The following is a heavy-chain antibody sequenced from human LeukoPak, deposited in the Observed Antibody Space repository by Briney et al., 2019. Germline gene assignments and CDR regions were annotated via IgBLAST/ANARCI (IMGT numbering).Heavy chain of an antibody. CDR2: ISSSSYI. Sequence: PGGSLRLSCAASGFTFSSYSMNWVRQAPGKGLEWVSSISSSSYIYYADSVKGRFTISRDNAKNSLYLQMNSLRAEDTAVYYCARARVAVYYFDYWGQGTLVTVSS. V-gene: IGHV3-21*01. CDR1: GFTFSSYS. CDR3: ARARVAVYYFDY. D-gene: IGHD6-19*01. J-gene: IGHJ4*02.